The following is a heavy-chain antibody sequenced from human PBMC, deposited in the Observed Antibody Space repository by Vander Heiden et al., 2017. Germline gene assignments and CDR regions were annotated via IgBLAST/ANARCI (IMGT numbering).Heavy chain of an antibody. Sequence: QVQLVQSGAEVKKPGASVKVSCKASGYTFTGYYMHWVRQAPGQGLEWRGRINPNSGGTNYAQKFQGRVTMTRDTSISTAYMELSRLRSDDTAVYYCARGYYYGSGSQKLDLWGRGTLVTVSS. CDR3: ARGYYYGSGSQKLDL. V-gene: IGHV1-2*06. J-gene: IGHJ2*01. CDR1: GYTFTGYY. CDR2: INPNSGGT. D-gene: IGHD3-10*01.